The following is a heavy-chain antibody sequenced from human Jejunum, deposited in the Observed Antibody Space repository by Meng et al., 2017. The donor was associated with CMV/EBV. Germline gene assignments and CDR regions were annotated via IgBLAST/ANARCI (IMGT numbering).Heavy chain of an antibody. V-gene: IGHV3-48*04. J-gene: IGHJ4*02. D-gene: IGHD3-22*01. CDR1: FNSHG. CDR3: ARFGTMIVVEDVDYFDY. Sequence: FNSHGMNWVRQAPGKGLEWVSYISVGSTVIYYADSVRGRFTISRDNAKNSLYLQMNSLRVEDTGVYYCARFGTMIVVEDVDYFDYWGQGTVVTVSS. CDR2: ISVGSTVI.